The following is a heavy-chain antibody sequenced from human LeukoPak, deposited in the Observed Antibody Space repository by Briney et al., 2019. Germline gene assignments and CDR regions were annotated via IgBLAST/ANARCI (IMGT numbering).Heavy chain of an antibody. CDR2: MNPNSGNT. V-gene: IGHV1-8*03. CDR1: GYTFTSYD. D-gene: IGHD3-3*01. CDR3: TARRLLSNNAFDI. J-gene: IGHJ3*02. Sequence: ASVKVSCKASGYTFTSYDINWVRQATGQGLEWMGWMNPNSGNTGYGQKFQGRVTITRNTSISTAYMELSSLRSEDTAVYYCTARRLLSNNAFDIWGQGTMVTVSS.